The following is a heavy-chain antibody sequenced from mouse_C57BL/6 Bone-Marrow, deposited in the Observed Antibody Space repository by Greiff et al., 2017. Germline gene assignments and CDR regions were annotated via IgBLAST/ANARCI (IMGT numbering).Heavy chain of an antibody. D-gene: IGHD1-1*01. V-gene: IGHV1-18*01. CDR1: GYTFTDYN. J-gene: IGHJ1*03. CDR3: ARFRLLDYFDV. CDR2: INPNNGGT. Sequence: VQLQQSGPELVKPGASVKIPCKASGYTFTDYNMDWVTQSHGKSLEWIGDINPNNGGTIYNQKFKGKATLTVDKSSSTAYMELRSLTSEDTAVYYCARFRLLDYFDVWGTGTTVTVSS.